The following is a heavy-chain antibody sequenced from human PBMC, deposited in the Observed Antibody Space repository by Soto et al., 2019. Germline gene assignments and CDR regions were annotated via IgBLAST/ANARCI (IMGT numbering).Heavy chain of an antibody. CDR2: INPNSGGT. CDR1: GYSFSGYY. D-gene: IGHD2-2*01. CDR3: AREGRRIVLVPAARRDNWFDS. J-gene: IGHJ5*01. V-gene: IGHV1-2*04. Sequence: XSVKVSCKASGYSFSGYYMHWGRRAPGQGLEWMGWINPNSGGTNYAQKFQCWVTMTRDTSISTAYMELSRLRSDDTAVYYCAREGRRIVLVPAARRDNWFDSGGQGTLVTV.